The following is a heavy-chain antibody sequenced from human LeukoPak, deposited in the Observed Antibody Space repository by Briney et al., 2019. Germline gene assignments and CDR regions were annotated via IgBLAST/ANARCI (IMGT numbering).Heavy chain of an antibody. V-gene: IGHV4-59*08. CDR3: ARTGYSSSWYWFDP. Sequence: SETLSLTCTVSGGSISSYYWSWIRQPPGKGLEWIGYIYYNGSTNYNPSLKSRVTISVDTSKNQFSLKLSSVTAADTAVYYCARTGYSSSWYWFDPWGQGTLVTVSS. CDR2: IYYNGST. J-gene: IGHJ5*02. D-gene: IGHD6-13*01. CDR1: GGSISSYY.